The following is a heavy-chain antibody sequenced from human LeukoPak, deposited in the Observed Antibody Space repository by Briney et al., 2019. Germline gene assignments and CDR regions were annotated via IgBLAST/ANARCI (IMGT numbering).Heavy chain of an antibody. D-gene: IGHD3-16*01. CDR3: ARELGHDPASGMDV. CDR1: GFTSSTYW. CDR2: IKQDGSEK. V-gene: IGHV3-7*01. J-gene: IGHJ6*02. Sequence: GGSLRLSCAASGFTSSTYWMSWVRQAPGKGLEWVANIKQDGSEKCYVDSVKGRFTISRDNAKNSVYLQMNSLRVEDTAVYYCARELGHDPASGMDVWGQGTTVTGSS.